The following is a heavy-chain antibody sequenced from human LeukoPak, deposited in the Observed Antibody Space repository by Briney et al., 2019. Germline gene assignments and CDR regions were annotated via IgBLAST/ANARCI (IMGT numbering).Heavy chain of an antibody. V-gene: IGHV3-21*01. CDR2: IIISSSYL. D-gene: IGHD3-16*01. Sequence: PGGSLRLSCAASGFTFSSYSMNWVRQAPGKGLEWVSSIIISSSYLYYADSVKGRFTISRDNAKNSLYLQRNSLRAEDTAVYYCARDWGDSYYFDYWGQGTLVTVSS. J-gene: IGHJ4*02. CDR1: GFTFSSYS. CDR3: ARDWGDSYYFDY.